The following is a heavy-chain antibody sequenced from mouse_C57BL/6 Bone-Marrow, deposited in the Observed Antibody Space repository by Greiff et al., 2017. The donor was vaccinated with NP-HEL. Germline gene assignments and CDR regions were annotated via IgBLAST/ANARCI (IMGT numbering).Heavy chain of an antibody. CDR1: GYAFSSYW. J-gene: IGHJ1*03. Sequence: QVQLQQSGAELVKPGASVKISCKASGYAFSSYWMNWVKQRPGKGLEWIGQIYPGDGDTNYNGKFKGKATLTADKSSSTAYMQLSSLTSEDSAVYFCAREGTTVVEPACWYFDVWGTGTTVTVSS. CDR2: IYPGDGDT. D-gene: IGHD1-1*01. CDR3: AREGTTVVEPACWYFDV. V-gene: IGHV1-80*01.